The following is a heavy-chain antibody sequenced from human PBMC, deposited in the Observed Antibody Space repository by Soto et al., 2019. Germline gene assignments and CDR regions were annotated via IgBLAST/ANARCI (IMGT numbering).Heavy chain of an antibody. CDR3: ARRRERDQDAFNI. V-gene: IGHV1-69*02. J-gene: IGHJ3*02. CDR1: GGTFSSYT. D-gene: IGHD1-26*01. Sequence: ASVKVSCKASGGTFSSYTISWVRQAPGQGLEWMGRIIPILGIANYAQKFQGRVTITADKSTSTAYMELSSLRSEDTAVYYCARRRERDQDAFNIWGQGTMVPAS. CDR2: IIPILGIA.